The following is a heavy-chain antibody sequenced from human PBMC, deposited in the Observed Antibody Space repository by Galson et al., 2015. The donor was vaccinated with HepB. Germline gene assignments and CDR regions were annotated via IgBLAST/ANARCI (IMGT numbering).Heavy chain of an antibody. CDR2: INPNSGGT. D-gene: IGHD1-26*01. CDR3: ARGATAVPGGYYYYGMDV. Sequence: SVKVSCKASGYTFTGYYMHWVRQAPGQGLEWMGWINPNSGGTNYAQKFQGWVTMTRDTSISTAYMELSRLRSDDTAVYYCARGATAVPGGYYYYGMDVWGQGTTVTVSS. V-gene: IGHV1-2*04. CDR1: GYTFTGYY. J-gene: IGHJ6*02.